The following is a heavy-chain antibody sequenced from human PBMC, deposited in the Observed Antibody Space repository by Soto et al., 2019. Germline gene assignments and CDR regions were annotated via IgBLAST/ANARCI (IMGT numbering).Heavy chain of an antibody. V-gene: IGHV3-23*01. CDR1: GFTFTRNA. D-gene: IGHD3-3*01. CDR2: ISGSGGST. Sequence: GGSLRLSCAGSGFTFTRNALSWVRQAPGKGLYWVSSISGSGGSTYYADSVRGRFTISRDNSKNTLYLQMNNLRAEGTALYYCAKDGGTIFGVGYYYYYGMDVWGQGTTVTVSS. J-gene: IGHJ6*02. CDR3: AKDGGTIFGVGYYYYYGMDV.